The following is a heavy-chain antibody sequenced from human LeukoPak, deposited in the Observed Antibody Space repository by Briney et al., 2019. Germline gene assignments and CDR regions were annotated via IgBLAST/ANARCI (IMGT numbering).Heavy chain of an antibody. V-gene: IGHV1-18*01. CDR1: GYTFTSYG. CDR2: ISAYNGNT. CDR3: ANLFVGDYGVDDGDAFDI. Sequence: VASVKVSCKASGYTFTSYGISWVRQAPGQGLEWMGWISAYNGNTNYAQKLQGRVTMTTDTSTSTAYMEQRSLRSDDTAVYYCANLFVGDYGVDDGDAFDIWGQGTMVTVSS. J-gene: IGHJ3*02. D-gene: IGHD4-17*01.